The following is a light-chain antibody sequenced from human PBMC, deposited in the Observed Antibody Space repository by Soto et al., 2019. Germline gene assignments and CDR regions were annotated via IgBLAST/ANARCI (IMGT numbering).Light chain of an antibody. V-gene: IGKV1-5*03. CDR1: QSISGW. J-gene: IGKJ1*01. CDR3: PHYNSYSEA. CDR2: KAS. Sequence: IQMTQSPSTLSASVGDRVTITCRASQSISGWLAWYQQKPRKAPKLLIYKASTLESGVPSRFSGGGSGTEFTLTISSLQPDDFATYYCPHYNSYSEAFGQGTKVDI.